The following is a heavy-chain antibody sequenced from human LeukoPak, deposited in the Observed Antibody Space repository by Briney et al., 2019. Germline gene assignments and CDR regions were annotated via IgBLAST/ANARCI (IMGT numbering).Heavy chain of an antibody. CDR2: ISPGDSDT. Sequence: GESLKISCEGSGYSFTNYWIGWVRQMPGKGLQWMGIISPGDSDTRYSPSFQGQVTISADKSISTAYLQWSSLKASDTAMYYCASHTYYYGSGHYYYYYMDVWGKGTTVTVSS. CDR3: ASHTYYYGSGHYYYYYMDV. D-gene: IGHD3-10*01. V-gene: IGHV5-51*01. CDR1: GYSFTNYW. J-gene: IGHJ6*03.